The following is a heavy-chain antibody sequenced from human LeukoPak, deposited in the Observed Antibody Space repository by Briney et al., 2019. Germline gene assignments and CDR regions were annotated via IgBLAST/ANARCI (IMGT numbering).Heavy chain of an antibody. D-gene: IGHD3-10*01. J-gene: IGHJ4*02. Sequence: GGSLRLSCAASGFPFSSYAMNWVRQAPGKGLEWVANIKQDGSEKYYVDSVKGRFTISRDNAKNSLYLQMNSLRAEDTAVYYCARDRRGPFDYWGQGTLVTVSS. CDR1: GFPFSSYA. V-gene: IGHV3-7*03. CDR2: IKQDGSEK. CDR3: ARDRRGPFDY.